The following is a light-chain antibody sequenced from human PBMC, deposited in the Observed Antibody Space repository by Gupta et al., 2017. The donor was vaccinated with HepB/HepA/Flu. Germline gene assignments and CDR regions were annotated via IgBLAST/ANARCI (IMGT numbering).Light chain of an antibody. CDR3: TSFTTRNTWV. J-gene: IGLJ3*02. CDR1: SSDVGGYSC. V-gene: IGLV2-14*01. CDR2: EVS. Sequence: SARPPSATVPASPGQSITISCTGTSSDVGGYSCVSWYQQHPGKAPKLLIYEVSNRPSGISNRFSGSKSGNTASLTISGLQAEDEADYYCTSFTTRNTWVFGGGTKLTVL.